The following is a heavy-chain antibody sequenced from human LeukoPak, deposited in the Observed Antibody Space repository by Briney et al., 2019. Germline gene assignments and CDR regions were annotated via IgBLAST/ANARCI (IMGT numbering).Heavy chain of an antibody. CDR1: GFTFSNDA. CDR3: ARVSTPNYDILTGYPFYGMDV. V-gene: IGHV3-30-3*01. Sequence: GRSLRLSCAASGFTFSNDAMHWVRQAPGKGLEWVAVISYDGSNKYYADSVKGRFTISRDNSKNTLYLQMNSLRAEDTAVYYCARVSTPNYDILTGYPFYGMDVWGQGTTVTVSS. D-gene: IGHD3-9*01. J-gene: IGHJ6*02. CDR2: ISYDGSNK.